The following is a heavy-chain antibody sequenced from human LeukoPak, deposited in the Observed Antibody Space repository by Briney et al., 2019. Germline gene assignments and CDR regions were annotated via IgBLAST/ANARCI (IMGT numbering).Heavy chain of an antibody. CDR2: TYYRSKWYN. CDR3: AREERYYYYGMDV. V-gene: IGHV6-1*01. Sequence: SQTLSLTCTISGDSVSSNSAAWNWIRQSPSRGLECLGRTYYRSKWYNDYAVSVKSRMTINADTSKNQFSLQLNSVAPEDTAVYYCAREERYYYYGMDVWGQGTTVTVPS. J-gene: IGHJ6*02. CDR1: GDSVSSNSAA.